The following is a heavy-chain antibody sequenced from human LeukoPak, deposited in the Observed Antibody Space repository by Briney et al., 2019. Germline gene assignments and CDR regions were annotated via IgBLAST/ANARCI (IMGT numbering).Heavy chain of an antibody. J-gene: IGHJ4*02. CDR1: GFTFSSYG. Sequence: GGPLRLSCAASGFTFSSYGMNWVRQTPGKGLEWVSYISSFSSTISYADSVKGRFTISRDNAKNSLYLQMNSLGAEDTAVYYCARGGATRPDYWGQGTLVTVSS. D-gene: IGHD6-6*01. CDR3: ARGGATRPDY. CDR2: ISSFSSTI. V-gene: IGHV3-48*01.